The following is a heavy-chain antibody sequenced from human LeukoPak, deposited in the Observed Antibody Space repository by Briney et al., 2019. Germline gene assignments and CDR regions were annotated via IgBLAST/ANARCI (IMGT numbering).Heavy chain of an antibody. CDR1: GGTVSSYA. V-gene: IGHV1-69*13. CDR2: IIPIVGTA. D-gene: IGHD6-13*01. J-gene: IGHJ5*02. CDR3: ARSHSSSWYWFDP. Sequence: SVKVSCKASGGTVSSYAISWVRQAPGQGREWMGGIIPIVGTANYAQTFKGRVTITGDESTSTAYLELSRLRSEDTAVYYCARSHSSSWYWFDPWGQGTLVTVSS.